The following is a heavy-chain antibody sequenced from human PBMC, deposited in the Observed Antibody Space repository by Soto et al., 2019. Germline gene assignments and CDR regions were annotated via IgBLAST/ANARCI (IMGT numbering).Heavy chain of an antibody. J-gene: IGHJ2*01. Sequence: QMQLQESGPELVKPSETLSLTCTVSGGSVISDNFYWSWIRQPPGKGLEWIGYIYYSGSTNYNSYLKSRVTISIDRPPNQFSLQLTSLTAADTAVYYCAGDTYNSRSLYGRYVDLWGRGTLVTVSS. CDR2: IYYSGST. V-gene: IGHV4-61*01. D-gene: IGHD3-22*01. CDR3: AGDTYNSRSLYGRYVDL. CDR1: GGSVISDNFY.